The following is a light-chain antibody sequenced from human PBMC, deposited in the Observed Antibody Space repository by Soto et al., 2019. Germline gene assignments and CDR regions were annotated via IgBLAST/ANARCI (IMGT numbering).Light chain of an antibody. Sequence: ETVMTQSPATLSVSPGERATLSCRASQSVSYNLAWYQQKPGQAPRLLIYAASNRANDSPARFSGSGSGTEFTLTITSLQSEDFALYYCQQYNNWPPYTFGQGTKLEI. CDR3: QQYNNWPPYT. J-gene: IGKJ2*01. CDR2: AAS. CDR1: QSVSYN. V-gene: IGKV3-15*01.